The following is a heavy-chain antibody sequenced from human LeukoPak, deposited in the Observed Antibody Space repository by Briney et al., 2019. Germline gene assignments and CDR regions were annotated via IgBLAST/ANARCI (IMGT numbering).Heavy chain of an antibody. Sequence: ASVKVSCKASGYTFTDYYLHWVRQAPGQGLEWMGWINPNSGGTNYAQKFQGRVTMTRDTSISTAYMELSSLRSDDTAMFYCARYTSDYPLDFWGQGTLVTVSS. CDR3: ARYTSDYPLDF. CDR2: INPNSGGT. V-gene: IGHV1-2*02. CDR1: GYTFTDYY. D-gene: IGHD4-17*01. J-gene: IGHJ4*02.